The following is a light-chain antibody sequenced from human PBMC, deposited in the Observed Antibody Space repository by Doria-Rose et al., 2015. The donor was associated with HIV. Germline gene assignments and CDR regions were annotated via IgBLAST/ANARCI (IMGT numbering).Light chain of an antibody. CDR1: SSNIGAGFD. Sequence: QTVVTQEPSVSGAPGQRVAISCTGRSSNIGAGFDVNWYQQFPGTAPKLLIHGNTNRPSGVPDRFSGSKSGTSASLAISGLRAEDEADYYCQSYDSRLSVYVFGTGTKVTVL. CDR2: GNT. CDR3: QSYDSRLSVYV. V-gene: IGLV1-40*01. J-gene: IGLJ1*01.